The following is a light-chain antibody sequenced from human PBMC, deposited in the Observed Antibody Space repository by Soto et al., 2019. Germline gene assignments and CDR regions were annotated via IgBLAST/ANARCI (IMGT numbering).Light chain of an antibody. CDR3: QQLNSYLIT. CDR1: HDISNR. J-gene: IGKJ5*01. V-gene: IGKV1-17*03. Sequence: DIQLTQPPSAISAAIGDRVTITCRTSHDISNRLGWFQQRPGKAPKRLISSASTLETGVPSRFSGTGSGTEFTLTISSLQPEDFATYYCQQLNSYLITLGQGTRLEI. CDR2: SAS.